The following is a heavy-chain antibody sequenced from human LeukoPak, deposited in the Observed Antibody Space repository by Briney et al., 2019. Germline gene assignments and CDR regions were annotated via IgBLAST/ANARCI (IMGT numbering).Heavy chain of an antibody. CDR2: INHSGST. V-gene: IGHV4-34*01. Sequence: SETLSLTCAVYGGSFSGYYWSWIRQPPGKGLEWIGEINHSGSTNYNPSLKSRVTISVDTSKNQFSLKLSSVTAADTAVYYCARERLGYFDRALIMDVWGKGTTVTVSS. J-gene: IGHJ6*03. CDR3: ARERLGYFDRALIMDV. D-gene: IGHD3-9*01. CDR1: GGSFSGYY.